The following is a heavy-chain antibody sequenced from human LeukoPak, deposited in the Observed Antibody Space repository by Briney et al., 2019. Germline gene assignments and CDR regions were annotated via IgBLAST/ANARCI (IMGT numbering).Heavy chain of an antibody. CDR1: GFTFSSYA. D-gene: IGHD3-10*01. V-gene: IGHV3-23*01. Sequence: PGGSLRLSCAASGFTFSSYAMSWVRQAPGKGLEWVSAISGSGGSTYYADSVKGRFTISRDNSKNTLYLQMNSLRAEDTAVYYCANRPGSGSYSFYYYGMDVWGQGTTVTVSS. J-gene: IGHJ6*02. CDR2: ISGSGGST. CDR3: ANRPGSGSYSFYYYGMDV.